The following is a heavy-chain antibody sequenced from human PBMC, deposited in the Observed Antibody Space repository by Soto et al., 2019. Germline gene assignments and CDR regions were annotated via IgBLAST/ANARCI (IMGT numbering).Heavy chain of an antibody. CDR1: GGSITTGGYY. Sequence: QVQLQESGPGLVKPSQTLSLTCSVSGGSITTGGYYWNWIRQHPGKGLEWIGYIYYSGSTYYNPSLKSRVTKSVDTSKNQFSLKLSSVTAADTAVYYCARSIAARPWENWFDPWGQGTLVTVSS. CDR2: IYYSGST. J-gene: IGHJ5*02. D-gene: IGHD6-6*01. V-gene: IGHV4-31*03. CDR3: ARSIAARPWENWFDP.